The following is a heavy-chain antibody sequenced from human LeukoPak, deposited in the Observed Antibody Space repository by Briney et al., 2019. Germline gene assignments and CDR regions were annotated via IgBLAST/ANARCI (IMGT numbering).Heavy chain of an antibody. CDR3: ARDLSDTSGYFDY. CDR2: IIQDGSQK. V-gene: IGHV3-7*01. CDR1: GFTFGTYY. Sequence: GGSLRLSCAASGFTFGTYYMSWFRQAPGKGLEWVANIIQDGSQKYYVDSVKGRFSISRDNGNNSPFLHMSSLRAEDTAVYYCARDLSDTSGYFDYWGQGTLVIVSS. J-gene: IGHJ4*02. D-gene: IGHD3-22*01.